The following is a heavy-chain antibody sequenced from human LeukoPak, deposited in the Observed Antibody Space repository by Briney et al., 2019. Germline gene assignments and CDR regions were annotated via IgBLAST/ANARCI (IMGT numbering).Heavy chain of an antibody. J-gene: IGHJ4*02. CDR1: GYTFTSYY. D-gene: IGHD2-21*02. V-gene: IGHV1-46*01. CDR2: INPSGGST. Sequence: GASVKVSCKASGYTFTSYYMHWVRQAPGQGLEWMGIINPSGGSTSYAQRFQGRVTMTRDTSTSTVYMELSSLRSEDTAVYYCARDLKGGNYIDYWGQGTLVTVSS. CDR3: ARDLKGGNYIDY.